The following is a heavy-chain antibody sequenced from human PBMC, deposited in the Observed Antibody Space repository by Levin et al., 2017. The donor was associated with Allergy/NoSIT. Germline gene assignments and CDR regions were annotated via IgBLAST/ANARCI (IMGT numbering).Heavy chain of an antibody. V-gene: IGHV3-30-3*01. D-gene: IGHD2-21*02. CDR2: ISYDGSNK. Sequence: GGSLRLSCAASGFTFSSYAMHWVRQAPGKGLEWVAVISYDGSNKYYADSVKGRFTISRDNSKNTLYLQMNSLRAEDTAVYYCAREEQKTRGRYCGGDCYRVDKYYYGMDVWGQGTTVTVSS. J-gene: IGHJ6*02. CDR1: GFTFSSYA. CDR3: AREEQKTRGRYCGGDCYRVDKYYYGMDV.